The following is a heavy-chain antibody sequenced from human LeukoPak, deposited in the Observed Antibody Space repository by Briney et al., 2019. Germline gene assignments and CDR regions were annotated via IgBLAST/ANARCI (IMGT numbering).Heavy chain of an antibody. J-gene: IGHJ4*02. D-gene: IGHD6-13*01. CDR1: GFTVSSNY. CDR2: IYSYGTT. CDR3: ARESAPGYIDY. V-gene: IGHV3-66*01. Sequence: GGSLRLSCAASGFTVSSNYMTWVRQAPGKGLEWVSVIYSYGTTYYADSVKGRFTIPRDNSKNTVFLQMNSLRVEDTAVYYCARESAPGYIDYWGQGTLVTVSS.